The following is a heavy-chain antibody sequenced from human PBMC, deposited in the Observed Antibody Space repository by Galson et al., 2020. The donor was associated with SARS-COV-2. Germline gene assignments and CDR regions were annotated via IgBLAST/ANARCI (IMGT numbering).Heavy chain of an antibody. J-gene: IGHJ4*02. D-gene: IGHD6-13*01. V-gene: IGHV1-2*04. CDR3: ARSLQIAAAGYDY. Sequence: GESLKISCKASGYTFTGYYMHWVRQAPGQGLEWMGWINPNSGGTNYAQKFQGWVTMTRDTSISTAYMELSRLRSDDTAVYYCARSLQIAAAGYDYWGQGTLVTVSS. CDR1: GYTFTGYY. CDR2: INPNSGGT.